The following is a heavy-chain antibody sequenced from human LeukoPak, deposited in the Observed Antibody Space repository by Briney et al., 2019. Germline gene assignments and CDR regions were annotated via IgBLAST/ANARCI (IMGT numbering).Heavy chain of an antibody. CDR3: ARVEDSSGCYYDY. CDR2: INHSGST. Sequence: PSETLSLTCAVYGGSFSGYYWSWIRQPPGKGLEWIGEINHSGSTNYNPSLKSRVTISVDTSKNQFSLKLSSVTAADTAVYYCARVEDSSGCYYDYWGQGTLVTVSS. J-gene: IGHJ4*02. CDR1: GGSFSGYY. D-gene: IGHD3-22*01. V-gene: IGHV4-34*01.